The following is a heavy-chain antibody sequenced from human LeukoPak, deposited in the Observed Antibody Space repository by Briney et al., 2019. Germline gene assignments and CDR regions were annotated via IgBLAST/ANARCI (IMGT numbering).Heavy chain of an antibody. J-gene: IGHJ4*02. D-gene: IGHD1-26*01. CDR1: GFTFDDYA. CDR2: ISWNSGSI. V-gene: IGHV3-9*01. CDR3: AKGRSGSYSYYFDY. Sequence: PGGSLRLSCAASGFTFDDYATHWVRQAPGKGLEWVSGISWNSGSIGYADSVKGRFTISRDNAKNSLYLQMNSLRAEDTALYYCAKGRSGSYSYYFDYWGQGTLVTVSS.